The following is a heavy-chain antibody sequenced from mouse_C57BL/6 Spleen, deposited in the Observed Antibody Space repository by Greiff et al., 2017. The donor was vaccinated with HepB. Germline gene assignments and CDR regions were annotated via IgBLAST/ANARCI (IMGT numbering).Heavy chain of an antibody. J-gene: IGHJ4*01. CDR1: GFSLSTSGMG. CDR3: ARVYPYYAMDY. Sequence: QVTLKECGPGILQSSQTLSLTCSFSGFSLSTSGMGVSWIRQPSGKGLEWLAHIYWDDDKRYNPSLKSRLTISKDTSRNQVFLKITSVDTADTATYYCARVYPYYAMDYWGQGTSVTVSS. CDR2: IYWDDDK. D-gene: IGHD2-1*01. V-gene: IGHV8-12*01.